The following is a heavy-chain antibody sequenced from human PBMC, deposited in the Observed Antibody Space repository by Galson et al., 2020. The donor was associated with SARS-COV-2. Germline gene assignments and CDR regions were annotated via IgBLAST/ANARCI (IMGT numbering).Heavy chain of an antibody. J-gene: IGHJ1*01. CDR2: ITNSGFS. CDR3: ARLDTIGPEDH. D-gene: IGHD3-22*01. CDR1: GVPFSGRTYR. V-gene: IGHV4-39*01. Sequence: SETLSLTCNVSGVPFSGRTYRWGWIRQPPGKGLQWIAQITNSGFSESHPSLRSRVTISVDSSKRQFSLKVASVTAADSGIYYCARLDTIGPEDHWGQGILVTVSS.